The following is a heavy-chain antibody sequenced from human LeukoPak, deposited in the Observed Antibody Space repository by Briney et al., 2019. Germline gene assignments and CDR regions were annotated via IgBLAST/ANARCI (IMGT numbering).Heavy chain of an antibody. CDR3: AMWPYGSGSCWEGIDY. CDR1: GFTFSRYS. D-gene: IGHD3-10*01. CDR2: ISSSSSTV. J-gene: IGHJ4*02. V-gene: IGHV3-48*02. Sequence: GGSLRLSCAASGFTFSRYSMNWVRQAPGKGLEWVSYISSSSSTVYYADSLKGRFTISRDNAKNSLYLQMNSLRDEDKAVYYCAMWPYGSGSCWEGIDYWGQGTLVTVSS.